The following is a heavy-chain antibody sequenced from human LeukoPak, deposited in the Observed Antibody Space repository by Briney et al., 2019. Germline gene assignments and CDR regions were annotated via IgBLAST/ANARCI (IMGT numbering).Heavy chain of an antibody. J-gene: IGHJ4*02. D-gene: IGHD6-19*01. CDR2: IVGGGGTT. V-gene: IGHV3-23*01. CDR1: GFTFSGYA. Sequence: GGSLRLSCAASGFTFSGYAMSWVRQAPGKGLEWVSAIVGGGGTTFYADSVKGRFTISRDNSKNTVYLQMNSLRAEDKAVYFCAKARLSTGWAYNDYWGQGTLVTVSS. CDR3: AKARLSTGWAYNDY.